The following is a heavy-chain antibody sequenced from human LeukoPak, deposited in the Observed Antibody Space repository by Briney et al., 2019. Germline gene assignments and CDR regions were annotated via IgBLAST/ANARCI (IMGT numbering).Heavy chain of an antibody. CDR2: IYYSGST. D-gene: IGHD1-26*01. V-gene: IGHV4-59*01. CDR1: GGSISSYY. J-gene: IGHJ4*02. CDR3: ARGEIVGATPLLDY. Sequence: SETLSLTCTVSGGSISSYYWSWIRQPPGKGLEWIGYIYYSGSTNYNPSLESRVTISVDTSKNQFSLKLSSVTAADTAVYYCARGEIVGATPLLDYWGQGTLVTVSS.